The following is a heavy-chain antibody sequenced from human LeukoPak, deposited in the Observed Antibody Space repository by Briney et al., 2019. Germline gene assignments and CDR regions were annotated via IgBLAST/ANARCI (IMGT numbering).Heavy chain of an antibody. V-gene: IGHV1-18*01. Sequence: ASVKVSCKASGYTFTSYGISWVRQAPGQGLEWMGWISAYNGNTNYAQKLQGRVTMTEDTSTDTAYMELSSLRSEDTAVYYCATTGLTTVNPLDYWGQGTLVTVSS. J-gene: IGHJ4*02. CDR2: ISAYNGNT. D-gene: IGHD4-17*01. CDR1: GYTFTSYG. CDR3: ATTGLTTVNPLDY.